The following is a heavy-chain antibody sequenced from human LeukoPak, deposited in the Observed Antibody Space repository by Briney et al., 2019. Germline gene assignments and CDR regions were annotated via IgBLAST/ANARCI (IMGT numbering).Heavy chain of an antibody. V-gene: IGHV3-74*01. CDR3: ARDPPGGFWGYYVTGGPHDAFDI. D-gene: IGHD3-10*01. J-gene: IGHJ3*02. CDR1: GITFSSHW. Sequence: GGSLRLSCAASGITFSSHWMHWVRQAPGKGLVWVSRINSDGSSLSYADSVKGRFTISRDNAKNTLYLQMNSLRAEDTAVYYCARDPPGGFWGYYVTGGPHDAFDIWGQGTMVTVSS. CDR2: INSDGSSL.